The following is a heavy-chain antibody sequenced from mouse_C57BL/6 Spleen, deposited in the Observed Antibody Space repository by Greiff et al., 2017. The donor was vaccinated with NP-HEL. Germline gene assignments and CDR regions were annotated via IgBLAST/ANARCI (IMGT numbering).Heavy chain of an antibody. CDR2: IIPNNGGT. Sequence: EVQLQQSGPELVKPGASVKISCKASGYTFTDYYMNWVKQSHGKSLEWIGVIIPNNGGTSYNQKFKGKATLTVDKSSSTAYMELRSLTSEDSAVYYCARGGYGKGPVWGTGTTVTVSS. CDR1: GYTFTDYY. D-gene: IGHD1-1*01. V-gene: IGHV1-26*01. J-gene: IGHJ1*03. CDR3: ARGGYGKGPV.